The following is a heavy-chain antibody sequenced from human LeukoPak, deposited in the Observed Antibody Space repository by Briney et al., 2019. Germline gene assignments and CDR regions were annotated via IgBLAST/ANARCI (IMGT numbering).Heavy chain of an antibody. Sequence: GGSLRLSCAASGFTFSSYSMNWVRQAPGKGLEWVSSISSSSSYIYYADSVKGRFTISRDNAKNSLYLQMNSLRAEDTAVYYCARETRFSRDAFDVWGQGTMVTVSS. CDR2: ISSSSSYI. J-gene: IGHJ3*01. V-gene: IGHV3-21*01. CDR3: ARETRFSRDAFDV. D-gene: IGHD3-3*01. CDR1: GFTFSSYS.